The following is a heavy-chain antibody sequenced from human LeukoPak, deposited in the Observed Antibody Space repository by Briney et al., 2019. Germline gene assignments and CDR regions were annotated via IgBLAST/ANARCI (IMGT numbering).Heavy chain of an antibody. D-gene: IGHD5-18*01. CDR1: GFTFSSYD. J-gene: IGHJ4*02. Sequence: PGGSLRLSCAASGFTFSSYDMHWVRQATGKGLEWVSAIGTAGDTYYPGSVKGRFTISRDNAKNSLYLQMNSLRAEDTAVYYCARRGYSFGSDYWGPGTLVTVSP. CDR3: ARRGYSFGSDY. V-gene: IGHV3-13*01. CDR2: IGTAGDT.